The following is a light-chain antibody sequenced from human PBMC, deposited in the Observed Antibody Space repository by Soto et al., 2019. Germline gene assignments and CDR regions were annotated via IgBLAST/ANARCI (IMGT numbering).Light chain of an antibody. CDR2: EVR. CDR3: SAYTARSTLV. CDR1: MRDVGAYNL. Sequence: QSVLTQPASVSGSAGQSITISCSGTMRDVGAYNLVSWYQQHPGTAPKLIIYEVRNRPSGISSRFSGSRSGNTASLTISGRQSEDEGGYYCSAYTARSTLVFGGGTKLTVL. J-gene: IGLJ3*02. V-gene: IGLV2-14*01.